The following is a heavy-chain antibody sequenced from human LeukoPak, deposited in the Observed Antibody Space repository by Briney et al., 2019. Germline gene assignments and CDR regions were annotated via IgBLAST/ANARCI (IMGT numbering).Heavy chain of an antibody. V-gene: IGHV5-51*01. D-gene: IGHD3-16*01. CDR3: ARQFGVVGVSFY. Sequence: GESLKISCKGSGYNFTTYWIGGVRQMPGRGLEWVATIYPEDSDTRYSPSFQGQVTISADKSISTAYLQWSSLTASDTAMYYCARQFGVVGVSFYWGQGTLVTVSS. CDR1: GYNFTTYW. CDR2: IYPEDSDT. J-gene: IGHJ4*02.